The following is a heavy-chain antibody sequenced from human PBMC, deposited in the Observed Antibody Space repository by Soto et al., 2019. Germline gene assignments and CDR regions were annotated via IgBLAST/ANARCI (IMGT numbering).Heavy chain of an antibody. V-gene: IGHV3-33*01. Sequence: QVQLVESGGGVVQPGRSLRLSCAASGFTFSSYGMHWVRQAPGKGLEWVAVIWYDGSNKYYADSVKGRFTISRDNSKNPLYLQMNSLRAEDTAVYYCARDKWFGELKVDYYGMDVWGQGTTVTVSS. J-gene: IGHJ6*02. D-gene: IGHD3-10*01. CDR2: IWYDGSNK. CDR1: GFTFSSYG. CDR3: ARDKWFGELKVDYYGMDV.